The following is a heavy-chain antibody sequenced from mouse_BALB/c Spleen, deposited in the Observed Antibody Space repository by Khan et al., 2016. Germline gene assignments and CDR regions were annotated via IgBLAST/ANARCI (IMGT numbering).Heavy chain of an antibody. D-gene: IGHD1-1*01. J-gene: IGHJ3*01. V-gene: IGHV9-3-1*01. CDR2: ICTYSGEP. Sequence: QIQLVQSGPELKKPGESVKISCKASGFTFTNYGMTWVQQAPGKGLKWMGCICTYSGEPTYADDFKGRFTFSFEASASTAYLQIHNLKPEDTGTYFGAKLHGTEAYWGQGTLVTVSA. CDR1: GFTFTNYG. CDR3: AKLHGTEAY.